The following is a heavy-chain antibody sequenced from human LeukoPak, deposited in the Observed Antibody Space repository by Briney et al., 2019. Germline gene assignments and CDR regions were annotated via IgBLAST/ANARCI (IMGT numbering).Heavy chain of an antibody. J-gene: IGHJ4*02. CDR3: ARDIGYGDHGVDY. Sequence: ASVKVSCKASGYTFTGYYMHWVRQAPGQGLEWMGRINPNSGDTNYAQKLQGRVTVTTDTSTSTAYMGLRSLRSDDTAVYYCARDIGYGDHGVDYWGQGTLVTVSS. CDR1: GYTFTGYY. D-gene: IGHD4-17*01. CDR2: INPNSGDT. V-gene: IGHV1-2*06.